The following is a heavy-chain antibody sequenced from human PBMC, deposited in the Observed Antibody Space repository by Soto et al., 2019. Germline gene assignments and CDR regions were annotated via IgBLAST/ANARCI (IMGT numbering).Heavy chain of an antibody. CDR1: GGSISSGGYY. V-gene: IGHV4-31*03. J-gene: IGHJ6*02. CDR2: IYYSGST. Sequence: QVQLQESGPGLVKPSQTLSLTCTVYGGSISSGGYYWSWIRQHPGKGLEWIGYIYYSGSTYYNPSLKSRVTISVDTSKNQFSLKLSSVTAADTAVYYCARDANLGYNWNYGGYYYYGMDVWGQGTTVTVSS. D-gene: IGHD1-7*01. CDR3: ARDANLGYNWNYGGYYYYGMDV.